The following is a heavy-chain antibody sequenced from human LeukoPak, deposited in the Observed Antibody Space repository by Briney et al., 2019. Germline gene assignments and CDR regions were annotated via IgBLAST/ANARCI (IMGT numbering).Heavy chain of an antibody. V-gene: IGHV3-21*01. J-gene: IGHJ5*02. Sequence: GGSLRLSCAASGFTLSDYHMNRVRQAPGKGLEWLSSITTISHYIYYAGAVRGRFTISRDNAKNSLYLQMNILRGEDTAVYYCARSGGPGTYHQLRYNWFDPWGQGTLVTVSS. CDR2: ITTISHYI. D-gene: IGHD3-10*01. CDR1: GFTLSDYH. CDR3: ARSGGPGTYHQLRYNWFDP.